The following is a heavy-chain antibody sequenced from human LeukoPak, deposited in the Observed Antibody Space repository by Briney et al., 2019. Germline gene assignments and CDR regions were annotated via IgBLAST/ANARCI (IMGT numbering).Heavy chain of an antibody. D-gene: IGHD3-16*01. J-gene: IGHJ6*02. CDR2: INHNGNVN. CDR3: ARGGGLDA. Sequence: GGSLRLSCVASGFPFSSYWMNWARQAPGKGLEWVASINHNGNVNYYVDSVKGRFTISRDNAKNSLYLQMSNLRAEDTAVYFCARGGGLDAWGQGATVTVSS. CDR1: GFPFSSYW. V-gene: IGHV3-7*03.